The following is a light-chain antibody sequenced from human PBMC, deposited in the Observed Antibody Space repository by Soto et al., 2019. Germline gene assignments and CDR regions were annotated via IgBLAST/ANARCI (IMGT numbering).Light chain of an antibody. CDR3: QQSYSTPTWT. CDR1: QSISTY. Sequence: IHMTQSPSSLSASVGNRVTITCRASQSISTYLNWYQKKPGKAPNLLIYDASRLQSGVPSRFSGSGGGTDFTLSISSVQPEDFATYYCQQSYSTPTWTFGQGTKVDIK. CDR2: DAS. V-gene: IGKV1-39*01. J-gene: IGKJ1*01.